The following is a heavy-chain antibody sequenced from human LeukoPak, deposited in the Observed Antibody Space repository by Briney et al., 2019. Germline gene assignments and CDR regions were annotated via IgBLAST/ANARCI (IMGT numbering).Heavy chain of an antibody. J-gene: IGHJ4*02. CDR3: VREGRVSGYDFDC. CDR2: INSDGNSI. CDR1: GFTFSSYW. V-gene: IGHV3-74*03. Sequence: GGSLRLSCAASGFTFSSYWMHWVRHAPGKGLMWVSRINSDGNSITYADSVKGRFTISRDNAKNTLYLQMNSLRVEDTAVYYCVREGRVSGYDFDCWGQGTLVTVSS. D-gene: IGHD5-12*01.